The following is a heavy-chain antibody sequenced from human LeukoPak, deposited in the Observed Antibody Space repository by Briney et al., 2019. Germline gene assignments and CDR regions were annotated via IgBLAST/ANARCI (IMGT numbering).Heavy chain of an antibody. Sequence: AAAKVSCKVSGYTLTELSMHWVRQAPGKGLEWMGGFDREDAEQIYAQKFQGRVTMTEDTSTDTAYMELSSLRSEDTAVHYCATAKQIVSYDYVWGSYLRMPYYYNGMDVWGQGTTVTITS. CDR1: GYTLTELS. D-gene: IGHD3-16*01. V-gene: IGHV1-24*01. J-gene: IGHJ6*02. CDR3: ATAKQIVSYDYVWGSYLRMPYYYNGMDV. CDR2: FDREDAEQ.